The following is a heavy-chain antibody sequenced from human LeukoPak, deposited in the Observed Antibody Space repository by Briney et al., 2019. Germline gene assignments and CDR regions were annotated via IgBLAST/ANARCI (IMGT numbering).Heavy chain of an antibody. J-gene: IGHJ3*01. Sequence: GGSLRLSCEGSGFRFINFEMNWVRQAPGKGLEWVSYISSSSSYIYYADSMEGRFTISRDNAKNSLYLQMNSLRAEDTAVYYCARDLLSAFDVWGQGTMVTVSS. V-gene: IGHV3-21*01. CDR3: ARDLLSAFDV. CDR1: GFRFINFE. D-gene: IGHD2/OR15-2a*01. CDR2: ISSSSSYI.